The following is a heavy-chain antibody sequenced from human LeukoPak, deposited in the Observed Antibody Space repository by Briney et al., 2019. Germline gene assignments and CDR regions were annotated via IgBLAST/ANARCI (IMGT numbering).Heavy chain of an antibody. CDR2: IYYSGST. CDR1: GGSVSSGSYY. D-gene: IGHD3-3*01. V-gene: IGHV4-61*01. CDR3: ARRPRITIFGVVKVPYGMDV. Sequence: PSETLSLTCTVSGGSVSSGSYYWSWIRQPPGKGLEWIGYIYYSGSTNYNPSLKSRVTISVDTSKNQFSLKLSSVTAADTAVYYCARRPRITIFGVVKVPYGMDVWGQGTTVTVSS. J-gene: IGHJ6*02.